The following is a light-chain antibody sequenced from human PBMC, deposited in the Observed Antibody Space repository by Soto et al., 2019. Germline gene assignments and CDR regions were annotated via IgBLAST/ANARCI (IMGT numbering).Light chain of an antibody. CDR3: SSYISSSTPYV. J-gene: IGLJ1*01. CDR2: DVS. Sequence: QSALTQPASVSGSPGQSINISCIGTSSDVGGYNYVSWYQQHPGKAPKLMIYDVSNRPSGVSNRFSGSKSGNTASLTISGLQAEDEADYYCSSYISSSTPYVFGTGTKLTVL. CDR1: SSDVGGYNY. V-gene: IGLV2-14*01.